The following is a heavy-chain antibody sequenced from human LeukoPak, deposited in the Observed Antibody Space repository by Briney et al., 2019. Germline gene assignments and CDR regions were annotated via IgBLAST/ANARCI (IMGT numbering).Heavy chain of an antibody. J-gene: IGHJ4*02. Sequence: VGSLRLSCAASGFTFSSYSMNWVRQTPGKGLDWVSSISGSSTYIYYADSVKGRFTISRDNAKNSLYLQMNSLRAEDTAVYYCARALEPSIAVIDYWGQGTLVTVSS. CDR1: GFTFSSYS. V-gene: IGHV3-21*01. D-gene: IGHD6-19*01. CDR3: ARALEPSIAVIDY. CDR2: ISGSSTYI.